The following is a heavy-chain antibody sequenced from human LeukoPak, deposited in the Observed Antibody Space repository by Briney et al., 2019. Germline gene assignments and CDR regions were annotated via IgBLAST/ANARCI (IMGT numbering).Heavy chain of an antibody. Sequence: SETLSLTCTVSVGSLSSSIYYWGWIRQPPGKGLEWIGSIYYSGSTYYNPSLKSRVTISVDTSKNQFSLKLSSVTAADTAVYYCGLSTYYYDSSGYYLYYFDYWGQGTLVTVS. D-gene: IGHD3-22*01. V-gene: IGHV4-39*01. J-gene: IGHJ4*02. CDR3: GLSTYYYDSSGYYLYYFDY. CDR2: IYYSGST. CDR1: VGSLSSSIYY.